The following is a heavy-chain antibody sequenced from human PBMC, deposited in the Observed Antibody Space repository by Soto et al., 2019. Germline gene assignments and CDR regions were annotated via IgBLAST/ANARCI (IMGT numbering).Heavy chain of an antibody. CDR1: GYRFTIYL. CDR3: SSFPIYYDSRYYYYGMDV. V-gene: IGHV5-10-1*01. D-gene: IGHD3-22*01. CDR2: IDPSDSYT. Sequence: GQTVKMFSTVCGYRFTIYLCSWVRQMPGKGLEWMGRIDPSDSYTNYSPSFQGHVTISADKSISTAYLQWSSLKASDTAMYYCSSFPIYYDSRYYYYGMDVWGQGTTVTVSS. J-gene: IGHJ6*02.